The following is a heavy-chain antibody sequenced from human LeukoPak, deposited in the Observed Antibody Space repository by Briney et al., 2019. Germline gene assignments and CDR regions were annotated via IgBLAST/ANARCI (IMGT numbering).Heavy chain of an antibody. D-gene: IGHD3-3*01. J-gene: IGHJ5*02. V-gene: IGHV4-39*07. CDR2: IYYSGST. Sequence: PSETLSLTCTVSGGSISSSSYYWGWIRQPPGKGLEWIGSIYYSGSTYYNPSLKSRVTISVDTSKNQFSLKLSSVTAADTAVYYCAREGVGGYDFWSGYYRKSWFDPWGQGTLVTVSS. CDR3: AREGVGGYDFWSGYYRKSWFDP. CDR1: GGSISSSSYY.